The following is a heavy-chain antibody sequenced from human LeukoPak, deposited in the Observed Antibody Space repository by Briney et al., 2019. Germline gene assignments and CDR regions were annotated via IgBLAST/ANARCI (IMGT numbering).Heavy chain of an antibody. D-gene: IGHD4-23*01. J-gene: IGHJ4*02. CDR3: ARDPTPGGPPHY. V-gene: IGHV3-21*01. Sequence: GGSLRLSCAASGFTFSSYSMNWVRQAPGKGLEWVSSISSSSSYIYYADSVKGRFTISRDNAKNSLYLQMNSLRAEDTAVYYCARDPTPGGPPHYWGQGTLVTVSS. CDR1: GFTFSSYS. CDR2: ISSSSSYI.